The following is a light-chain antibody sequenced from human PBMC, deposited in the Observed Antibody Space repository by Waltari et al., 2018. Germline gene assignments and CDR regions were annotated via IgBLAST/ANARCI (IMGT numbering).Light chain of an antibody. Sequence: QSVLTQTPSVSEAPRQRVTISCSGSRSNIGNNAVNWYQQVPGKAPKLLVFAGDLLPSGVSDRFSGSKSGTSASLAISGLRSEDEGVYFCAAWDDSLKGVLFGGGTKLTVL. V-gene: IGLV1-36*01. CDR3: AAWDDSLKGVL. J-gene: IGLJ2*01. CDR1: RSNIGNNA. CDR2: AGD.